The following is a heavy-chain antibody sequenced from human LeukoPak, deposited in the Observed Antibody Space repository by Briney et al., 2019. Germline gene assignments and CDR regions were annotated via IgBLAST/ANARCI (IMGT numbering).Heavy chain of an antibody. CDR1: GGTFSSYA. J-gene: IGHJ5*02. CDR3: ARDGKITIFGVVTDNWFDP. Sequence: SVKVSCKASGGTFSSYAISWVRQAPGQGLEWMGGIIPIFGTANYAQKFQGRVTITTDESTSTAYMELSSLRSEDTAVYYCARDGKITIFGVVTDNWFDPWGQGTLVTVSS. D-gene: IGHD3-3*01. CDR2: IIPIFGTA. V-gene: IGHV1-69*05.